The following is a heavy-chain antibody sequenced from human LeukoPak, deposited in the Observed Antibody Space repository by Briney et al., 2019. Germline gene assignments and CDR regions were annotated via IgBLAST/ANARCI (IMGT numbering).Heavy chain of an antibody. Sequence: GGSLRLSCAASGFTFSSYEMNWVRQAPGKGLEWVANIKEDGSEKYYEGSVKGRFTISRDNTKSLLYLEMNRLRAEDTAVYYCARYRLVWLPAPVFDYWGQGTLVTVSS. CDR3: ARYRLVWLPAPVFDY. CDR2: IKEDGSEK. D-gene: IGHD6-19*01. CDR1: GFTFSSYE. V-gene: IGHV3-7*01. J-gene: IGHJ4*02.